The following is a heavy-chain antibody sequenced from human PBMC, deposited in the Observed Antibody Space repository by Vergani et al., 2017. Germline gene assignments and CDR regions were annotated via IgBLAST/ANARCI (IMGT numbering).Heavy chain of an antibody. D-gene: IGHD2-21*01. CDR2: INYSGST. CDR3: ASPRWRVGWGLPSDAFDI. J-gene: IGHJ3*02. Sequence: QLQLQESGPGLVKPSETLSLTCTVSGGSISSSSYYCGWIRQPPGKGLEWIGSINYSGSTYYNPSLKSRVTISVDTSKNQFSLKLSSVTAADTAVYYCASPRWRVGWGLPSDAFDIWGQGTMVTVSS. CDR1: GGSISSSSYY. V-gene: IGHV4-39*01.